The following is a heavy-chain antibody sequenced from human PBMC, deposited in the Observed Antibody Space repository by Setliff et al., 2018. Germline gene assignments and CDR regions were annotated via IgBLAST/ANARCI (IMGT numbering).Heavy chain of an antibody. Sequence: GASVKVSCKSSGYTFTDFFIHWVRQAPGQGFEWMGIINPDEGRANYADKFQDRVTMTTDTSTNTIYMELSSLTLEDTAMYFCSRDGVPATEAAAGYLDLWGQGALVTVSS. V-gene: IGHV1-46*01. CDR2: INPDEGRA. D-gene: IGHD6-25*01. CDR1: GYTFTDFF. J-gene: IGHJ4*02. CDR3: SRDGVPATEAAAGYLDL.